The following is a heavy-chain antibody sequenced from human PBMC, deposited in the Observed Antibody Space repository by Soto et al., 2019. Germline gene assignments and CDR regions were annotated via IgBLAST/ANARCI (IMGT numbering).Heavy chain of an antibody. CDR1: GFTFSSYW. Sequence: GGSLRLSCAASGFTFSSYWMSWVRQAPGKGLEWVANIKQDGSEKYSVDSVKCRFTISRDNAKNSLYLQMNSLRAEDTAVYYCARDLYCSSTSCSDAFDIWGQGTMVTVSS. D-gene: IGHD2-2*01. CDR2: IKQDGSEK. CDR3: ARDLYCSSTSCSDAFDI. V-gene: IGHV3-7*01. J-gene: IGHJ3*02.